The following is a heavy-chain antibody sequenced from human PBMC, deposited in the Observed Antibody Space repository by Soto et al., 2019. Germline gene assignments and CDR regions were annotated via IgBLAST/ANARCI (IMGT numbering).Heavy chain of an antibody. CDR3: AKDVSSRRWFDP. CDR1: GASIRSYH. J-gene: IGHJ5*02. CDR2: IQHTGNT. Sequence: SETLSLTCAVSGASIRSYHWSFLRQPAGKGLEWIGRIQHTGNTNYNPSLKSRVTTSADTSKNQISLKMTSVTAADTAVYFCAKDVSSRRWFDPWGQGVRVTVSS. V-gene: IGHV4-4*07. D-gene: IGHD3-16*01.